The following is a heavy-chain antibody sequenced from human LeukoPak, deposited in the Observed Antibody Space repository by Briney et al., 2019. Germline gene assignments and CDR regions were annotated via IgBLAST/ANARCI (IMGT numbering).Heavy chain of an antibody. D-gene: IGHD5-24*01. J-gene: IGHJ3*02. CDR1: GGSISSYY. Sequence: SETLSLTCTVSGGSISSYYWSWIRQPAGKGLEWIGRIYTSGSTNYNPSLKSRVTMSVDTSKNQFSLKLSSVTAADTAVYYCARQSEMATTLLDAFDIWGQGTMVTVSS. CDR3: ARQSEMATTLLDAFDI. V-gene: IGHV4-4*07. CDR2: IYTSGST.